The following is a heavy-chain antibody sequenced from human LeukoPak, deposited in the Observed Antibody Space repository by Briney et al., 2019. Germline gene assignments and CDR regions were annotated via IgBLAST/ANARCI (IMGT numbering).Heavy chain of an antibody. CDR1: GYTFNLYY. CDR2: INPNSGGA. J-gene: IGHJ4*02. D-gene: IGHD4-17*01. V-gene: IGHV1-2*02. Sequence: ASVKVSCKASGYTFNLYYLHWVRQAPGQGFEWMGWINPNSGGASYPQKFQGRVTMTRDTSISTAYMELTRLRSDDTAVYYCARGLGWGDYAEYYFDYWGQGTLVTVSS. CDR3: ARGLGWGDYAEYYFDY.